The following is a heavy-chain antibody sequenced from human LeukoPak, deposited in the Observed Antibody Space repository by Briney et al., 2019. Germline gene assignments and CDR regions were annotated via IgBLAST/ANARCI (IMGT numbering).Heavy chain of an antibody. V-gene: IGHV4-59*08. CDR3: ARYDSSGLDY. CDR1: GGSISNYY. CDR2: IYYSGST. D-gene: IGHD3-22*01. J-gene: IGHJ4*02. Sequence: SETLSLTCIVSGGSISNYYWSWIRHPPGKGLEWIGYIYYSGSTNYNPSLKSRVTMSVDTSENQFSLKLNSVTAADTAVYYCARYDSSGLDYWGQGTLVTVSS.